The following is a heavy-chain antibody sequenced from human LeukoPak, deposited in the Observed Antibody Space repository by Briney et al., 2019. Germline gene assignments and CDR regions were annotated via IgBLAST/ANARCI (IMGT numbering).Heavy chain of an antibody. J-gene: IGHJ4*02. D-gene: IGHD3-22*01. CDR1: GFTFSSYG. CDR2: ISYDGSNK. Sequence: GGSLRLSCAASGFTFSSYGMHWVRQAPGGGREWVALISYDGSNKYYADSVKGRFAISRDNSKNTLYLQMNSLRAEDTAVYYCATRMNSYDNSGYYPHYWGQGTLVTVSS. CDR3: ATRMNSYDNSGYYPHY. V-gene: IGHV3-30*03.